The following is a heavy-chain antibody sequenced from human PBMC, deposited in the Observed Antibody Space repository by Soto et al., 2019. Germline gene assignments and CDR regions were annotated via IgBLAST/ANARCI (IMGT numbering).Heavy chain of an antibody. Sequence: PSETLSLTCTVSGGSISSGGYYWSWIRQHPGKGLEWIGYIYYSGSTYYNPSLKSRVTISVDTSKNQFSLKLSSVTAADTAVYYCARDFYCSGGSCYSGAPTWGQGTLVTV. CDR2: IYYSGST. CDR1: GGSISSGGYY. CDR3: ARDFYCSGGSCYSGAPT. D-gene: IGHD2-15*01. V-gene: IGHV4-31*03. J-gene: IGHJ5*02.